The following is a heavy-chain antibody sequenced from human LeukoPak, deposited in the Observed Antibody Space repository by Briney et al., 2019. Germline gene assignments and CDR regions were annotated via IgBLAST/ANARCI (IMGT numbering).Heavy chain of an antibody. J-gene: IGHJ3*02. CDR1: GGSISSLY. CDR2: IYYTGST. D-gene: IGHD1-14*01. CDR3: ASSLSPEDAFDI. V-gene: IGHV4-59*01. Sequence: SETLPLTCSVSGGSISSLYWSWIRQPPGKGLEWIGYIYYTGSTNYNPSLKSRVTISVDTSKNQFSLKLSSVTAADTAVYYCASSLSPEDAFDIWGQGTMVTVSS.